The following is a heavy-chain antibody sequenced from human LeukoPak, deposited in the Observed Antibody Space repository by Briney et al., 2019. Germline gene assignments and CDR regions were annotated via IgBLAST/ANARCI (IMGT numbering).Heavy chain of an antibody. V-gene: IGHV3-11*01. CDR3: ARDNPRMVALDY. CDR2: ISSSGSTI. CDR1: GFTFSDYY. D-gene: IGHD5-12*01. Sequence: GGSLRLSCAASGFTFSDYYMSWIRQAPGKGLEWVSYISSSGSTIYYADSVKGRFTISRDNTKNSLYLQMNSLRAEDTAVYYCARDNPRMVALDYWGQGTLVTVSS. J-gene: IGHJ4*02.